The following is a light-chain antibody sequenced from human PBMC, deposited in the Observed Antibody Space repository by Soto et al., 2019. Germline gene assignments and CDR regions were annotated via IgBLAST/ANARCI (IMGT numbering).Light chain of an antibody. V-gene: IGKV3-20*01. J-gene: IGKJ2*03. CDR3: QQSATLPIYS. Sequence: EIVLTQSPDTLSLSPGERASLSCKASQSIGSSYLAWYQQKPGQAPRLLIYSTFSRATGIPDRFSGSGSGTDFTLTISRLEPEDFAVYHCQQSATLPIYSIGQGTNVYIK. CDR1: QSIGSSY. CDR2: STF.